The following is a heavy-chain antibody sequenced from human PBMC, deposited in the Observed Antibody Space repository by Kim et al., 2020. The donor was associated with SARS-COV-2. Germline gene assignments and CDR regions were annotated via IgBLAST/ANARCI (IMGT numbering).Heavy chain of an antibody. CDR1: GFTFSSYG. V-gene: IGHV3-33*01. CDR3: ARESTGRTNFDY. CDR2: IWYDGSNK. D-gene: IGHD4-17*01. J-gene: IGHJ4*02. Sequence: GGSLRLSCAASGFTFSSYGMHWVRQAPGKGLEWVAVIWYDGSNKYYADSVKGRFTISRDNSKNTLYLQMNSLRAEDTAVYYCARESTGRTNFDYWGQGTLVTVSS.